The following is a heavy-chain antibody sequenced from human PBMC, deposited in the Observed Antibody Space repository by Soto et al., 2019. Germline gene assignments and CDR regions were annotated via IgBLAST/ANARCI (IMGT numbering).Heavy chain of an antibody. CDR1: GYTGSSSF. J-gene: IGHJ5*01. Sequence: PGGSLRLYCRAAGYTGSSSFMSWVRRAPGKGLDWVSVINGGGNTYYSDSVKDRFIISRDNSKNTVYLQLNSLRAEDTAVYYCAGGRFDFWGQGILVTVSS. CDR3: AGGRFDF. CDR2: INGGGNT. D-gene: IGHD3-16*01. V-gene: IGHV3-66*01.